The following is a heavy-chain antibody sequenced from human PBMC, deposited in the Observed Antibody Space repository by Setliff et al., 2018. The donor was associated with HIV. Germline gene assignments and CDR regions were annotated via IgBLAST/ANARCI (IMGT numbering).Heavy chain of an antibody. CDR1: GFTSNKYA. CDR3: AKGHSGWWFLDAFDI. V-gene: IGHV3-23*01. D-gene: IGHD6-19*01. Sequence: GGSLRLSCAASGFTSNKYAMNWVRQAPGKGLEWVSAISGSAEDIYYADSVKGRFTISRDNSKNTLYLQMNSLRAEDTAVYYCAKGHSGWWFLDAFDIWGQGTMVTVSS. J-gene: IGHJ3*02. CDR2: ISGSAEDI.